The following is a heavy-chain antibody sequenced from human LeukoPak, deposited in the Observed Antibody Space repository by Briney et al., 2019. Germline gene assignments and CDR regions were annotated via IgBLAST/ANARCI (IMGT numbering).Heavy chain of an antibody. Sequence: PGGSLRLSCAASGFTFSSYAMSWVRQAPGKGLEWVSAISGSGATTYYADSVRGRFTISRDSSMNTLYLQMNSLRAEDTAVYYCAKGDGINHYHWFDPWGQGTLVTVSS. J-gene: IGHJ5*02. CDR1: GFTFSSYA. D-gene: IGHD2-15*01. V-gene: IGHV3-23*01. CDR2: ISGSGATT. CDR3: AKGDGINHYHWFDP.